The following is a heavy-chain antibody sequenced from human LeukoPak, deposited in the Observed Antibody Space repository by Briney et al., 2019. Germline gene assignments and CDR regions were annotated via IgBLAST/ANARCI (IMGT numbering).Heavy chain of an antibody. Sequence: PGGSLRLSCAASGFTFNSYAMSWVRQAPGRGLEWVSAVTGSGLSTYHTDSVKGRFTISRDNSKNTLSLQMNSLRAEDTAIYYCAKGSSSVWPYYFDSWGQGTLVTVSS. CDR3: AKGSSSVWPYYFDS. CDR1: GFTFNSYA. J-gene: IGHJ4*02. D-gene: IGHD6-19*01. V-gene: IGHV3-23*01. CDR2: VTGSGLST.